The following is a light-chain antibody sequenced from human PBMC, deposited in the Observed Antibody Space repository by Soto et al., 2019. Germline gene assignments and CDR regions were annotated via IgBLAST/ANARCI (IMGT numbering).Light chain of an antibody. CDR1: SNDVGHYNY. J-gene: IGLJ3*02. CDR2: EVT. Sequence: QSVLTQPASVSGSPGQSITISCTGTSNDVGHYNYVSWYQQHPGKAPRLMIYEVTNRASGVSHRFSGSRSGNTASLTISGLQADDEADYYCSSYTGTNTGVFGGGTKLTVL. V-gene: IGLV2-14*01. CDR3: SSYTGTNTGV.